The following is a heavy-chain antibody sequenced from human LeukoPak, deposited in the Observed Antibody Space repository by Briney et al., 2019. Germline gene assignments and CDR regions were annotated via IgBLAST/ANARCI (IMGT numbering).Heavy chain of an antibody. V-gene: IGHV4-61*01. D-gene: IGHD1-14*01. CDR2: IYYSGST. CDR1: GGSISSGSYY. J-gene: IGHJ5*02. CDR3: ARQPRVDRLLDP. Sequence: PSQTLSLTCTVSGGSISSGSYYWSWIRQPPGKGLEWIGYIYYSGSTNYNPSLKSRVTISVDTSKNQFSLKLSSVTAADTAVYYCARQPRVDRLLDPWGQGTLVTVSS.